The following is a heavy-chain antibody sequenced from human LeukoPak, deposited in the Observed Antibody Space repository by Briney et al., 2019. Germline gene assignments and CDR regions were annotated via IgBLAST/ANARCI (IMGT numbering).Heavy chain of an antibody. CDR1: GFTFSSYG. Sequence: GGSLRLSCEASGFTFSSYGMHWVRQAPGKGLEWVAVISFDGSNKYYADSVKGRFTISRDNAKNSLYLQMNSLRAEDTAVYYCASCSSTNCYWGQGTLVTVSS. CDR2: ISFDGSNK. V-gene: IGHV3-30*03. D-gene: IGHD2-2*01. J-gene: IGHJ4*02. CDR3: ASCSSTNCY.